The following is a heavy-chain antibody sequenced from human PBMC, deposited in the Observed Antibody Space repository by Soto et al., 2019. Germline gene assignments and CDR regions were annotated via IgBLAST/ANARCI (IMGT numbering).Heavy chain of an antibody. J-gene: IGHJ4*02. V-gene: IGHV4-59*01. CDR3: ARVGGSGWFFDY. CDR1: GGSISSYY. CDR2: IYYSGST. D-gene: IGHD6-19*01. Sequence: KPSETLSLTCTVSGGSISSYYWSWIRQPPGKGLEWIGYIYYSGSTNYNPSLKSRVTISVDTSKNQFSLKLSSVTAADTAVYYCARVGGSGWFFDYWGQGTLVTVSS.